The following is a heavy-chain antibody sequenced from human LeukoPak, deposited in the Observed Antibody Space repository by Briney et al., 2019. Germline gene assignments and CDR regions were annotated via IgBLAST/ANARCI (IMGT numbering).Heavy chain of an antibody. V-gene: IGHV1-2*02. Sequence: GASVKVSCKASGYTFTGYYMHWVRQAPGQGLEWMGWINPNSGGTNYAPKFQGRVTMARDTSISTAYMELSRLRSDDTAVYYCAREATPGYSGYDPIGWGQGTLVTVSS. J-gene: IGHJ4*02. D-gene: IGHD5-12*01. CDR2: INPNSGGT. CDR3: AREATPGYSGYDPIG. CDR1: GYTFTGYY.